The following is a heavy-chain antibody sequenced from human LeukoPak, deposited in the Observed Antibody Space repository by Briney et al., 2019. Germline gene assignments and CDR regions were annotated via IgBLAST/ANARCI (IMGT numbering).Heavy chain of an antibody. V-gene: IGHV2-5*02. CDR2: IYWDDDK. Sequence: SGPTLVNPTQTLTLTCTFSGFSLSTSGVGVGWIRQPPGKALEWLALIYWDDDKRYSPSLKSRLTITKDTSKNQVVLTMTNMDPVDTATYYCAHMLEIGSVYDILTGFSYWGQGTLVTVSS. D-gene: IGHD3-9*01. CDR3: AHMLEIGSVYDILTGFSY. CDR1: GFSLSTSGVG. J-gene: IGHJ4*02.